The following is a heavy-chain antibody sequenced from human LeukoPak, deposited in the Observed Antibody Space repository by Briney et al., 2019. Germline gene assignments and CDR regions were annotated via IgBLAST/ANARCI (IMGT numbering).Heavy chain of an antibody. V-gene: IGHV3-21*01. CDR2: ISSSSSYI. D-gene: IGHD1-26*01. Sequence: GGSLRLSCAASGLTFSSYSMNWVRQAPGKGLEWVSSISSSSSYIYYADSVKGRFTISSDNAKNTLYLQMNSLRAEDTAVYYCARDSSGATTTSLDYWGQGTLVTVSS. CDR1: GLTFSSYS. J-gene: IGHJ4*02. CDR3: ARDSSGATTTSLDY.